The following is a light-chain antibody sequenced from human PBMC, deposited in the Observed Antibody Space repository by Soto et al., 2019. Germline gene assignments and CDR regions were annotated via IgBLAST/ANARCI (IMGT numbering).Light chain of an antibody. V-gene: IGKV3-15*01. CDR3: QQYDRWPVT. CDR1: QSVSSN. Sequence: EIVLTQSPGTLSVSPGERATLSCRASQSVSSNLAWYQHKPGQSPRLLISGASTGASGIPPRFSGSGSGTEFTLTIDRLQSADFAVYYCQQYDRWPVTFGGGTKVDIK. J-gene: IGKJ4*01. CDR2: GAS.